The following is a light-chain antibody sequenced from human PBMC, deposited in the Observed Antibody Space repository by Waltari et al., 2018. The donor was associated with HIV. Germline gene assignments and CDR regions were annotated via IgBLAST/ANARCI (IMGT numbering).Light chain of an antibody. CDR3: QQNYNNPRYT. J-gene: IGKJ2*01. V-gene: IGKV1-39*01. CDR2: GAS. CDR1: QSISTY. Sequence: DIQMTQSPPSLSASVGDRVTLTCRASQSISTYLNWYQQTPGKAPKLLIYGASSLQSGVPSRFSGNGSGTDFTLTISSLQPEDFATYYCQQNYNNPRYTSGQGTKLEIK.